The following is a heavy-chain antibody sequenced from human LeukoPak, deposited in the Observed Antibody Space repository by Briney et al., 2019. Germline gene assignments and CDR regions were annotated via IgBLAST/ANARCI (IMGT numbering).Heavy chain of an antibody. CDR3: ARIGLYYSSRYYFDF. J-gene: IGHJ4*02. V-gene: IGHV3-7*01. Sequence: QSGGSLRLPCAASGFIFSTNWMSWFRQAPGKGLEWVANINQDGSEKYYVDSVKGRLTISRDNAKNSLYLQMNSLRAEDTAVYYCARIGLYYSSRYYFDFWGQGTLVTVSS. CDR2: INQDGSEK. CDR1: GFIFSTNW. D-gene: IGHD3-10*01.